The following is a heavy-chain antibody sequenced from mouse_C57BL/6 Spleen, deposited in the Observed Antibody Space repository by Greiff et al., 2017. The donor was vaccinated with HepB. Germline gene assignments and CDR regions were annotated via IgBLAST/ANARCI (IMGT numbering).Heavy chain of an antibody. V-gene: IGHV5-6*01. CDR1: GFTFSSYG. Sequence: EVMLVESGGDLVKPGGSLKLSCAASGFTFSSYGMSWVRQTPDKRLEWVATISSGGSYTYYPDSVKGRFTISRDNAKNTLYLQMSSLKSEDTAMYYCARGDYYGSSLRAMDYWGQGTSVTVSS. CDR2: ISSGGSYT. J-gene: IGHJ4*01. CDR3: ARGDYYGSSLRAMDY. D-gene: IGHD1-1*01.